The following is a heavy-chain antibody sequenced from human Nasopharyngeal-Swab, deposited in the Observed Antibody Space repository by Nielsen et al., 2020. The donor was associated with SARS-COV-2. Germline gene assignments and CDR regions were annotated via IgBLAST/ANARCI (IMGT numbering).Heavy chain of an antibody. CDR2: INPSGGST. D-gene: IGHD3-22*01. V-gene: IGHV1-46*01. CDR3: ARHSSLLMDV. CDR1: GDTFTTSY. Sequence: GSVKVSCKASGDTFTTSYMHWVRQAPGQGLEWMGIINPSGGSTNYAQKFQGRVTMTRDTSTSTVYMELSSLRSEDTAVYYCARHSSLLMDVWGKGTTVTVSS. J-gene: IGHJ6*03.